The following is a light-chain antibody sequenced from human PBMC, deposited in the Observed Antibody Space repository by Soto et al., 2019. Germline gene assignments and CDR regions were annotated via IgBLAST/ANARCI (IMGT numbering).Light chain of an antibody. J-gene: IGKJ1*01. CDR1: QSISSW. Sequence: DIQMTQSPSTLSASVGDRVTITYRASQSISSWLAWYQQKPGKAPKLLIYKASSLESGVPSRFSGSGSGTEFTLTISSLQPDDFATYYCQQYDSYSVRTFGQGTKVEI. CDR2: KAS. CDR3: QQYDSYSVRT. V-gene: IGKV1-5*03.